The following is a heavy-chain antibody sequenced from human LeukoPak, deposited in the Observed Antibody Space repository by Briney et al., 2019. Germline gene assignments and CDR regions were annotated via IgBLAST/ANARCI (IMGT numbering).Heavy chain of an antibody. J-gene: IGHJ4*02. CDR2: IYPGDSDT. Sequence: GESLKTSCKGSGYSFTSYWIGWVRRMPGKGLEWMGIIYPGDSDTRYSPSFQGQVTISADKSISTAYLQWSSLKASDTAMYYCARRGVYCRSTSCYYFDYWGQGTLVTVSS. V-gene: IGHV5-51*01. CDR1: GYSFTSYW. D-gene: IGHD2-2*01. CDR3: ARRGVYCRSTSCYYFDY.